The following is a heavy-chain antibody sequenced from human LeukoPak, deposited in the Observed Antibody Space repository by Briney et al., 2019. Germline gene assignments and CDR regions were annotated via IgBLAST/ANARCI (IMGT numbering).Heavy chain of an antibody. CDR2: IRYDGSNK. Sequence: GGSLRLSCAGSGFSFSSYGMHWVRQAPGKGLEWVAFIRYDGSNKYYADSVKGRFTISRDNSKNTLYLQMNSLRAEDTAVYYCAKDGSFRLGYCSGGSCYAGSYYYYYMDVWGKGTTVTISS. J-gene: IGHJ6*03. CDR1: GFSFSSYG. CDR3: AKDGSFRLGYCSGGSCYAGSYYYYYMDV. D-gene: IGHD2-15*01. V-gene: IGHV3-30*02.